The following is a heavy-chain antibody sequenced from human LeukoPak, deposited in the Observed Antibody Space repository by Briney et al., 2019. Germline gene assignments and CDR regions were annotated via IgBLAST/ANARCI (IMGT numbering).Heavy chain of an antibody. D-gene: IGHD3-16*02. CDR2: ISYDGSNK. Sequence: GGSLRLSCAASGFTLSSYAMHWVRQAPGKGLEWVAVISYDGSNKYYADSVKGRFTISRDNSKNTLYLQMNSLRAEDTAVYYCATLSGYWGQGTLVTVSS. CDR3: ATLSGY. CDR1: GFTLSSYA. J-gene: IGHJ4*02. V-gene: IGHV3-30*04.